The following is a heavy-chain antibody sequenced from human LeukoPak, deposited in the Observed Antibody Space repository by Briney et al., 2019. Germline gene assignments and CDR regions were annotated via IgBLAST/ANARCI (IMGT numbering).Heavy chain of an antibody. CDR1: GFTFSSYW. CDR2: IKQDGSEK. Sequence: GGSLRLSCAASGFTFSSYWMNWVRQAPGKGLEWVANIKQDGSEKHYVDPVKGRFTISRDNAKNSLYLQMNSLRAEDTALYYCARDLAGPPQEAFDIWGQGTMVTVSS. V-gene: IGHV3-7*01. J-gene: IGHJ3*02. CDR3: ARDLAGPPQEAFDI.